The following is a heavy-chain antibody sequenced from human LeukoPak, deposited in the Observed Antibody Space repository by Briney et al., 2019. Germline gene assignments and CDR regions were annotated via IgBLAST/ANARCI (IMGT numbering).Heavy chain of an antibody. V-gene: IGHV4-31*03. CDR1: GGSITSGGYY. CDR3: ARALLDYSKGYYYYYYMDV. CDR2: IYYSGST. J-gene: IGHJ6*03. Sequence: SQTLSLTCTVSGGSITSGGYYWSWIRQHPGKGLEWIGYIYYSGSTYYHPSLKSRVTISVDTSKNQFSLKLSSVTAADTAVYYCARALLDYSKGYYYYYYMDVWGKGTTVTVSS. D-gene: IGHD4-11*01.